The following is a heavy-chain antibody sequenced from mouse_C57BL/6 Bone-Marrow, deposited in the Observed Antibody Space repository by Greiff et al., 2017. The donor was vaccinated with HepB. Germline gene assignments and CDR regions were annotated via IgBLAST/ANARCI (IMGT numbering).Heavy chain of an antibody. Sequence: QVQLQQSGAELARPGASVNMSCKASGYTFTSYTMHWVKQRPGQGLEWIGYINPSSGYTKYNQKFKDKATLTADKSSSTAYMQLSSLTSEDSAVYYCAFYDYDYFDYWGQGTTLTVSS. V-gene: IGHV1-4*01. CDR2: INPSSGYT. J-gene: IGHJ2*01. CDR3: AFYDYDYFDY. CDR1: GYTFTSYT. D-gene: IGHD2-4*01.